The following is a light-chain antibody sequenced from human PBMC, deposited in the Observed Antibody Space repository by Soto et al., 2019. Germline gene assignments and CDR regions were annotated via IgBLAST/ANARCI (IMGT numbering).Light chain of an antibody. CDR1: QSVSSNY. Sequence: EIVLTQSPCTLSLSPGERATLSCRASQSVSSNYLAWYQQKPGQAPRLLIYGASSRATGIPDRFSGSGSGTDFTLTISRLEPEDFAVYFCQQYGSSPLTFGQGTKVDIK. CDR3: QQYGSSPLT. J-gene: IGKJ1*01. CDR2: GAS. V-gene: IGKV3-20*01.